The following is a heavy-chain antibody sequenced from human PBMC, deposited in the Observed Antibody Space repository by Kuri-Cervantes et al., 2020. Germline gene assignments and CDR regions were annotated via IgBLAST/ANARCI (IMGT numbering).Heavy chain of an antibody. CDR3: AKELGYGGNGGNLDY. V-gene: IGHV3-9*01. J-gene: IGHJ4*02. D-gene: IGHD4-23*01. CDR2: ISWNSGNI. CDR1: GYTFDEYT. Sequence: LSLTCAASGYTFDEYTMHWVRQASGKGLEWVSGISWNSGNIGYADSVKGRFTISRDNAKNSLYLQINSVRAEDTALYYCAKELGYGGNGGNLDYWGQGTLVTVSS.